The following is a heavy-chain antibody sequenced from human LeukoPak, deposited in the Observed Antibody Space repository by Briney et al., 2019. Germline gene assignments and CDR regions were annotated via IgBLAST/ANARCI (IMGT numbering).Heavy chain of an antibody. CDR2: IYRDGNT. CDR1: GFTVSSNY. CDR3: ARQYCSSTSCNGAFDI. D-gene: IGHD2-2*01. V-gene: IGHV3-53*01. J-gene: IGHJ3*02. Sequence: GGSLRLSCAASGFTVSSNYMSWVRQAPGKGLEWVSIIYRDGNTYYADSVKGRFTISRDNSKNTLYFQMNSLRAEDTAVYYCARQYCSSTSCNGAFDIWGQGTMVTVSS.